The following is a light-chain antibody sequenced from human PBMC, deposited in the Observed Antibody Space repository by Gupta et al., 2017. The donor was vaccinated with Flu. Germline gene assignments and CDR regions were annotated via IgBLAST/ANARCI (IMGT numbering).Light chain of an antibody. CDR3: EAPDSTLSVVV. Sequence: HSVCTHPPSVPPAPRQKVTIPCSGSSSNIGNNRVSWYQHLPATAPKLLIYDNDNRPSGIPDRLSGSTSGTLATLAPTRPQTGDEADYYCEAPDSTLSVVVFGGGTKVTVL. J-gene: IGLJ2*01. V-gene: IGLV1-51*01. CDR1: SSNIGNNR. CDR2: DND.